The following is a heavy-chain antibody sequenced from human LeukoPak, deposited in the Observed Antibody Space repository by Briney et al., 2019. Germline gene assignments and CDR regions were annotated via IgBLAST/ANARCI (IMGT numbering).Heavy chain of an antibody. J-gene: IGHJ5*02. D-gene: IGHD3-10*01. V-gene: IGHV4-30-4*08. CDR2: IYYNGST. CDR1: GGSISSGDYY. CDR3: ARTSLGGAWFDP. Sequence: SQTLSLTCTVSGGSISSGDYYWSRIRQPPGKGREWIGYIYYNGSTYYNPSLKSRVTISVDTSKNQFSLKLSSVTAADTAVYYCARTSLGGAWFDPWGQGTLVTVSS.